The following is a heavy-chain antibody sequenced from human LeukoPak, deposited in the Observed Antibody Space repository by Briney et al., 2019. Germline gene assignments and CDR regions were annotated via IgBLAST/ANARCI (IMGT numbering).Heavy chain of an antibody. CDR3: ARLSPEGYYFDY. CDR1: GGSISSYY. Sequence: SETLSLTCTVSGGSISSYYWSWIRQPPGKGLEWIGYIYYSGSTNYNPSLKSQVTISVDTSKNQFSLKLSSVTAADTAVYYCARLSPEGYYFDYWGQGTLVTVSS. V-gene: IGHV4-59*08. CDR2: IYYSGST. J-gene: IGHJ4*02.